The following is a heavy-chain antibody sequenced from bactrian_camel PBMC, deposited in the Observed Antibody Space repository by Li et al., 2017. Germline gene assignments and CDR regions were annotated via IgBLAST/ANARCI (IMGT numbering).Heavy chain of an antibody. J-gene: IGHJ4*01. D-gene: IGHD1*01. CDR2: INSGGGST. CDR3: AKSAKVSWVLLAFDS. Sequence: HVQLVESGGGSVQAGGSLRLSCVASRYTYSNNYMGWFRQAPGKEREGVAAINSGGGSTYYADPVKGRFTISRDNAKNTVYLQLNSLKTEDMAMYHCAKSAKVSWVLLAFDSWGQGTQVTVS. CDR1: RYTYSNNY. V-gene: IGHV3S1*01.